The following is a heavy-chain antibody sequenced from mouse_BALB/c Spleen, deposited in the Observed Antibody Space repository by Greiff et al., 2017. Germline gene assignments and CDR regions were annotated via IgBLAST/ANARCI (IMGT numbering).Heavy chain of an antibody. Sequence: QVQLKESGPGLVAPSQSLSITCTVSGFSLTDYGVSWIRQPPGKGLEWLGVIWGGGSTYYNSALKSRLSISKDNSKSQVFLKMNSLQTDDTAMYYGAKHAHYYGSSYDAMDYWGQGTSVTVSS. CDR3: AKHAHYYGSSYDAMDY. D-gene: IGHD1-1*01. CDR2: IWGGGST. J-gene: IGHJ4*01. CDR1: GFSLTDYG. V-gene: IGHV2-6-5*01.